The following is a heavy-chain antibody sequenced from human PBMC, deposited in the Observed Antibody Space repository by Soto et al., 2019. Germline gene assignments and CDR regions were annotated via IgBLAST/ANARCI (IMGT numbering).Heavy chain of an antibody. D-gene: IGHD2-8*01. CDR2: IYYSGST. Sequence: QVQLQESGPGLVKPSETLSLTCTVSGGSVSSGSYYWSWIRQPPGKGLEWIGYIYYSGSTNYNPSLKSRVTLSVDTSKNQFSLKLSSVTAADTAVYYCAVGDCTNGVCFKAYFDYWGQGTLVTVSS. V-gene: IGHV4-61*01. CDR1: GGSVSSGSYY. J-gene: IGHJ4*02. CDR3: AVGDCTNGVCFKAYFDY.